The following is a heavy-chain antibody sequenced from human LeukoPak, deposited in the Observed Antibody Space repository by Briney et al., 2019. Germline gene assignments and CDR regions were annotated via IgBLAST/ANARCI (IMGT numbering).Heavy chain of an antibody. D-gene: IGHD5-12*01. V-gene: IGHV3-23*01. J-gene: IGHJ4*02. Sequence: PGGSLSLSCAASGFTFSGSAMTWVRQAPGKGLQWVSTITGSDDKTYYADSVKGRFTISRDFSKNMVHLHMNSLRAEDTAIYYCAKGPQLYSGYHPDYWGQGTLVTVSS. CDR3: AKGPQLYSGYHPDY. CDR2: ITGSDDKT. CDR1: GFTFSGSA.